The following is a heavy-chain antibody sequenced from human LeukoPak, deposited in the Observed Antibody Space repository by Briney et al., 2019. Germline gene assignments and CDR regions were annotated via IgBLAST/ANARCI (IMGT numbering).Heavy chain of an antibody. CDR3: AREYVDFWSGYYTGNWFDP. Sequence: LRLSCTVSGGSISSYYWSWIRQPPGKGLEWIGYIYYSGSTNYNPSLKSRVTISVDTSKNQFSLKLSSVTGADTAVYYSAREYVDFWSGYYTGNWFDPWGQGTLVTVS. CDR1: GGSISSYY. V-gene: IGHV4-59*01. CDR2: IYYSGST. J-gene: IGHJ5*02. D-gene: IGHD3-3*01.